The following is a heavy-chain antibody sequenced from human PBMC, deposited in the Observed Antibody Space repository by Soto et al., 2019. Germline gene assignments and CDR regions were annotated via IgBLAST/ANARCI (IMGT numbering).Heavy chain of an antibody. V-gene: IGHV1-2*02. J-gene: IGHJ6*02. CDR3: ARNMDYYYGPGSGNGHGF. CDR1: GYTFTAYY. Sequence: QVQLVQSGAEVKEPGDSVRVSCEASGYTFTAYYIHWVRQAPGQGLEWMGWINPKFGDTTYAQDFQGRFSMTRDMSISTVYRELSRLTSDDTAIYYCARNMDYYYGPGSGNGHGFWGQGTTVTVFS. CDR2: INPKFGDT. D-gene: IGHD3-10*01.